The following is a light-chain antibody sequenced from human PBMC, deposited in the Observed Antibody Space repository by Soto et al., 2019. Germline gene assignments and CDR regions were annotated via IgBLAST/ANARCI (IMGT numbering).Light chain of an antibody. V-gene: IGKV3-20*01. CDR3: QQEGSSPPWT. J-gene: IGKJ1*01. CDR2: GAS. CDR1: QSVSSSY. Sequence: EIVLTQSPGTLSLSPGERATLSCRASQSVSSSYLAWYQQKPGQAHRLLIYGASIRATGIPDRFSGSGSGTDFTLTISRLEAEDFAVYYCQQEGSSPPWTFGQGTQVEIK.